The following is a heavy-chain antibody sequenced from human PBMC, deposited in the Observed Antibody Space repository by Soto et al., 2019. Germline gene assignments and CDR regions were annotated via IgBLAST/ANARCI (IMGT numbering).Heavy chain of an antibody. V-gene: IGHV3-9*01. CDR3: AVLMVVTPVDY. J-gene: IGHJ4*02. CDR1: GFTFDDYA. CDR2: ISWNSGSI. Sequence: EVQLVESGGGLVQPGRSLRLSCAASGFTFDDYAMHWVRQAPGKGLEWVSGISWNSGSIGYADSVKGRFTISRDNAKNSLYLQMNSLRAEDTALYYCAVLMVVTPVDYWGQGTLVTVSS. D-gene: IGHD2-21*02.